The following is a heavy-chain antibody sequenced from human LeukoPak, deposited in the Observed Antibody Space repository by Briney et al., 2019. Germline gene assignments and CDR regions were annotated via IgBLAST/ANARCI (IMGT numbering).Heavy chain of an antibody. CDR3: ARDDNWAFDS. CDR2: IWHDGSNK. D-gene: IGHD1-1*01. CDR1: GFTFSSYG. V-gene: IGHV3-33*01. Sequence: SGGSLRLSCAASGFTFSSYGMHWVRQAPGTGLEWVAVIWHDGSNKYHTDSVKGRFTITRDDAKNSLYLQMNSLRVDDTAVYYCARDDNWAFDSWGQGTLVTVSS. J-gene: IGHJ4*02.